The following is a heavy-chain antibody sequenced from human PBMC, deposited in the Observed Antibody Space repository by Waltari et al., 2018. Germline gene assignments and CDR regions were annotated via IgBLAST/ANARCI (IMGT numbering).Heavy chain of an antibody. CDR2: IFHGGTT. CDR1: GGSITTSDW. Sequence: QVQLQESGPGLVKPSGTLSLTCAVSGGSITTSDWWGWVRQPPGKGLEWIGEIFHGGTTNYNPSPKSRVTLSLDKSRNQCSLNLRSVTAADTAVYFCAREAWEQPTQGYDLWGQGTLVTVSS. J-gene: IGHJ5*02. CDR3: AREAWEQPTQGYDL. V-gene: IGHV4-4*02. D-gene: IGHD1-26*01.